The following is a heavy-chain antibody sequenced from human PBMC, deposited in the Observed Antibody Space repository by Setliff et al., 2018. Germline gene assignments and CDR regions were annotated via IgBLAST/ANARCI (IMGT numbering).Heavy chain of an antibody. V-gene: IGHV1-2*02. D-gene: IGHD3-9*01. CDR2: INPNSGGR. J-gene: IGHJ3*01. Sequence: GASVKVSCKASGYIFRDYYIHWVRQAPGQGLEWMGWINPNSGGREYAEAFQGRVTMTGDTSIRTAFMELSGLTSDDTAVYYCAGPFDVGPYPRPIDGLDLWGQGTRGTVSS. CDR3: AGPFDVGPYPRPIDGLDL. CDR1: GYIFRDYY.